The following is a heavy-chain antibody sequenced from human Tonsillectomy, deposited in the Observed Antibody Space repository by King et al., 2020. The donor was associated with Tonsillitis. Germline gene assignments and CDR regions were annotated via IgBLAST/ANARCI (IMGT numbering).Heavy chain of an antibody. Sequence: VQLVQSGAEVKKPGASVKVSCKTSGYTFNNYAINWVRQAPGQGLEWMGWINAYNGNTNYEQKFQGRVTMTTDTSTSTAYMEVGSLRFDDTAVYFCARVGYNSYFDFWGQGTLVTVSS. CDR2: INAYNGNT. D-gene: IGHD1-1*01. V-gene: IGHV1-18*01. CDR1: GYTFNNYA. J-gene: IGHJ4*02. CDR3: ARVGYNSYFDF.